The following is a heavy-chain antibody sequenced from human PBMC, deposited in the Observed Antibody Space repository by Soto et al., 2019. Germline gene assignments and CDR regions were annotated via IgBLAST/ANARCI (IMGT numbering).Heavy chain of an antibody. CDR3: VRGHCTSMNCYGLGNPTSGTENIYGVDV. D-gene: IGHD1-1*01. CDR1: CFSFCYRE. J-gene: IGHJ6*02. Sequence: GSRSLSCAADCFSFCYREMAWVRKAAGPGLEWVSGMGLAGDKYYPGCLMGRFTISRDNVENSLYLDMNSLRAGDTAVYYCVRGHCTSMNCYGLGNPTSGTENIYGVDVWGQGT. V-gene: IGHV3-13*01. CDR2: MGLAGDK.